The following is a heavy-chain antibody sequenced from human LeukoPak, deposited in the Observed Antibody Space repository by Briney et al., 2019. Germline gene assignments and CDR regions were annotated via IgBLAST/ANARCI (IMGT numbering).Heavy chain of an antibody. D-gene: IGHD4-17*01. V-gene: IGHV3-30*18. Sequence: GRSLRLSCAASGSTFSSYGMHWVRQAPGKGLERVAVISYDGNNKYYADSVKGRFTISRDTSKNTLYLQMNSLRAEDTAVYYCAKAPKYGDYGDYFDYWGQGTLVTVSS. CDR1: GSTFSSYG. CDR2: ISYDGNNK. J-gene: IGHJ4*02. CDR3: AKAPKYGDYGDYFDY.